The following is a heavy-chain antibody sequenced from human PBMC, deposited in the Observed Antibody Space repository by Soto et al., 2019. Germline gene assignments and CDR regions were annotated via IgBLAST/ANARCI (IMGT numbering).Heavy chain of an antibody. J-gene: IGHJ4*02. CDR1: GYSFTSYW. CDR3: ARHPLTGTTDGEFDY. Sequence: PGESLKISCKGSGYSFTSYWISWVRQMPGKGLEWMGRIDPSDSYTNYSPSFQGHVTISADKSTSTAYLQWSSLKASDTAMYYCARHPLTGTTDGEFDYWGQGTLVTVSS. CDR2: IDPSDSYT. D-gene: IGHD1-7*01. V-gene: IGHV5-10-1*01.